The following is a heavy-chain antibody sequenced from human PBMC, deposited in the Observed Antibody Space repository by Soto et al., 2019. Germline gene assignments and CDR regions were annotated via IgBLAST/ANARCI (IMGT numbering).Heavy chain of an antibody. CDR1: GGSISSYY. J-gene: IGHJ6*02. V-gene: IGHV4-59*01. D-gene: IGHD6-19*01. Sequence: SETLSLTCTVSGGSISSYYWSWIRQPPGKGLEWIGYIYYSGSTNYNPSLKSRVTISVDTSKNQFSLKLSSVTAADTAVYYCARDSSGWYGEGYYYYGMDVWGQGTTVTVSS. CDR2: IYYSGST. CDR3: ARDSSGWYGEGYYYYGMDV.